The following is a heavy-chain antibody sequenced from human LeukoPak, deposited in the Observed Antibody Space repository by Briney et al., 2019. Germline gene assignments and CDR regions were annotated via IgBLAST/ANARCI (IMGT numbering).Heavy chain of an antibody. V-gene: IGHV4-59*01. CDR2: IYYSGST. J-gene: IGHJ4*02. CDR3: ATNSGSSAYFDY. D-gene: IGHD1-26*01. Sequence: SETLSLTCTVSGGSISSYYWSWIRQPPGKGLEWIGYIYYSGSTNYNPSLKSRVTISVDTSKNQFSPKLSSVTAADTAVYYCATNSGSSAYFDYWGQGTLVTVSS. CDR1: GGSISSYY.